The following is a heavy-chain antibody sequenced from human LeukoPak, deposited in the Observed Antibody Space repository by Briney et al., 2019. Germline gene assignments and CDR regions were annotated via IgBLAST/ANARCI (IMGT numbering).Heavy chain of an antibody. CDR3: ARYCSSTNRYKGGFDP. Sequence: PSETLSLTCTVSGGSISSGGYYWSWIRRHPGKGLEWIGYIYYSGSTYSNPSLKSRVTISVDTSKNQFSLNLSSVTAADTAVYYCARYCSSTNRYKGGFDPWGQGTLVTVSS. D-gene: IGHD2-2*01. CDR1: GGSISSGGYY. J-gene: IGHJ5*02. V-gene: IGHV4-31*03. CDR2: IYYSGST.